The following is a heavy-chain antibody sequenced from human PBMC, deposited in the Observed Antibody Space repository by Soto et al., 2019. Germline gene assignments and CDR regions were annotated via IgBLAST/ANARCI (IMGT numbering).Heavy chain of an antibody. V-gene: IGHV3-30*18. CDR2: ISYDGSNK. D-gene: IGHD6-19*01. Sequence: QVQLVESGGGVVQPGRSLRLSCAASGFTFSSYGMHWVRQAPGKGLEWVAVISYDGSNKYYADSVKGRFTISRDNSKNTLYLQRNSLRAEDTAVYYCAKAYSSGWYPWYFDYWGQGTLVTVSS. J-gene: IGHJ4*02. CDR1: GFTFSSYG. CDR3: AKAYSSGWYPWYFDY.